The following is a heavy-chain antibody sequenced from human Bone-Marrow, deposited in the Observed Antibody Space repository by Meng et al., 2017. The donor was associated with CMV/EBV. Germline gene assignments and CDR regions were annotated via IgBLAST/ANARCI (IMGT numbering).Heavy chain of an antibody. CDR2: ISSSGSTI. CDR3: ARRIAAAGTAYYYYGMDV. V-gene: IGHV3-48*03. Sequence: GESLKISCAASGFTFSSYEMNWVRQAPGKGLEWVSYISSSGSTIYYADSVKGRFTISRDNAKNSLYLQMNSLRAEDTAVYYCARRIAAAGTAYYYYGMDVWGQGTTVTVSS. D-gene: IGHD6-13*01. CDR1: GFTFSSYE. J-gene: IGHJ6*02.